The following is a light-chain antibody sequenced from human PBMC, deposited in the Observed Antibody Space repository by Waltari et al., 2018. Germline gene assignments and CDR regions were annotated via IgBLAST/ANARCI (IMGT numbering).Light chain of an antibody. V-gene: IGLV2-8*01. CDR3: ISYAGNNKYV. Sequence: QSALTQPPSASGSPGQSVTISCTGTSSDVGAYNYVSWYQQYPDKAPKLRIYEVTKRPSGVPDRFSGSKSGNTASLTGSGLQAEDEADYYCISYAGNNKYVLGAGTKVTVL. J-gene: IGLJ1*01. CDR2: EVT. CDR1: SSDVGAYNY.